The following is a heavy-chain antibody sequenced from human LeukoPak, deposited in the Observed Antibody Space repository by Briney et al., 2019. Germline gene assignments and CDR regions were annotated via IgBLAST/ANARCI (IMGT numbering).Heavy chain of an antibody. Sequence: SETLSLTCTVSGGSISSSSYYWGWIRQPPGKGLEWIGSIYYSGSTYYNPSLKSRVTIFVDTSKNQFSLKLSSVTAADTAVYYCARRIAARPRWFDPWGQGTLVTVSS. J-gene: IGHJ5*02. V-gene: IGHV4-39*01. D-gene: IGHD6-6*01. CDR1: GGSISSSSYY. CDR3: ARRIAARPRWFDP. CDR2: IYYSGST.